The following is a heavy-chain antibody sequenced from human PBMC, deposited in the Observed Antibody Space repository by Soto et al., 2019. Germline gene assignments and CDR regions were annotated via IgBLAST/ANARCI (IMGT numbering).Heavy chain of an antibody. CDR3: AKDGLYCSGGSCYGWFDY. J-gene: IGHJ4*02. V-gene: IGHV3-23*01. Sequence: PGGSLRLSCAASGFTFSSYAMSWVRQAPGKGLEWVSAISGSCGSTYYADSVKGRFTISRDNSKNTLYLQMNSLRAEDTAVYYCAKDGLYCSGGSCYGWFDYWGQGTLVTVSS. CDR2: ISGSCGST. D-gene: IGHD2-15*01. CDR1: GFTFSSYA.